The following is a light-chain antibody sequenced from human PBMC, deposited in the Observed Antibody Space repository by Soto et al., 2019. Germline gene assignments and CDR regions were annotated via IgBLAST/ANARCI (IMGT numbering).Light chain of an antibody. CDR2: AAS. CDR1: QGISSY. J-gene: IGKJ2*01. V-gene: IGKV1-8*01. Sequence: AIRMTQSPSPLSASTGDRVTITCRASQGISSYLAWYQQKPGKAPKLLIYAASTLQSGVPSRFSGSGSGTDFTLTISCLQSEDFATYYCQQYYSYSYTFGQGTKLEIK. CDR3: QQYYSYSYT.